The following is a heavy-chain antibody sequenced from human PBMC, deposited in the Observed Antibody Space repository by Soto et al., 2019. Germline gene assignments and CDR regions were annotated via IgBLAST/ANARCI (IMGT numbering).Heavy chain of an antibody. CDR3: ARGAAGYCSGGSCYSADY. J-gene: IGHJ4*02. CDR2: IYYSWST. CDR1: GGSISSYY. D-gene: IGHD2-15*01. Sequence: QVQLQESGPGLVKPSETLSLTCTVSGGSISSYYWSWIRQPPGKGLEWLGYIYYSWSTTYNPSLKSRVTISVDTSKNQFSLKLSSVTAADTAVYYCARGAAGYCSGGSCYSADYWGQGTLGTVFS. V-gene: IGHV4-59*01.